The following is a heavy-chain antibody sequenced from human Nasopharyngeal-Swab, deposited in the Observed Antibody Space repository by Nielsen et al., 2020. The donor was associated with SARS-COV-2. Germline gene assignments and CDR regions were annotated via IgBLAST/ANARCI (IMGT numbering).Heavy chain of an antibody. CDR3: ARGGGITVTTPSPVFDY. Sequence: SETLSLTCAVSGGSFSGYYWSWIRQSPGKGLEWIGEINHSGSINYNLSLKSRVTISVETSKNQFSLKLSSVTAADTAVYYCARGGGITVTTPSPVFDYWGQGTLVTVSS. D-gene: IGHD1-20*01. CDR1: GGSFSGYY. V-gene: IGHV4-34*01. J-gene: IGHJ4*02. CDR2: INHSGSI.